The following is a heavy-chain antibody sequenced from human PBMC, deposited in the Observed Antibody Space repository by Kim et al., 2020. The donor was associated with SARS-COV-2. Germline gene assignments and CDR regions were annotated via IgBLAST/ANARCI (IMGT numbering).Heavy chain of an antibody. V-gene: IGHV3-23*01. CDR1: GFTFSSYA. Sequence: GGSLRLSCAASGFTFSSYAMSWVRQAPGKGLEWVSAISGSGGSTYYADSVKGRFTISRDNSKNTLYLQMNSLRAEDTAVYYCAKMGVRGVIRLVYFDYWGQGTLVTVSS. J-gene: IGHJ4*02. CDR2: ISGSGGST. CDR3: AKMGVRGVIRLVYFDY. D-gene: IGHD3-10*01.